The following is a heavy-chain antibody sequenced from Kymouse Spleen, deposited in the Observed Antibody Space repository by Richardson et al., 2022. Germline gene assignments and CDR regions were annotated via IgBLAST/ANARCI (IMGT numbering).Heavy chain of an antibody. D-gene: IGHD3-9*01. CDR2: IYPGDSDT. V-gene: IGHV5-51*01. J-gene: IGHJ5*02. Sequence: EVQLVQSGAEVKKPGESLKISCKGSGYSFTSYWIGWVRQMPGKGLEWMGIIYPGDSDTRYSPSFQGQVTISADKSISTAYLQWSSLKASDTAMYYCARRYDILTGYYNWFDPWGQGTLVTVSS. CDR1: GYSFTSYW. CDR3: ARRYDILTGYYNWFDP.